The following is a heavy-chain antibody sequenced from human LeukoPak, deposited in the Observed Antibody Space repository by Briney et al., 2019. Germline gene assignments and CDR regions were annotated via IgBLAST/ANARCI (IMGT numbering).Heavy chain of an antibody. CDR3: ARVFVDMAATTKMLYWYFDL. V-gene: IGHV3-11*06. CDR1: GFTFRDSY. Sequence: GGSLRLSCEASGFTFRDSYMRWIRQAPGEGVVWISFIGSSSDFTNHADSVQGRFTISRDNAKHSLYLEMNSLRAEDTAVYYCARVFVDMAATTKMLYWYFDLWGRGTLVTVST. J-gene: IGHJ2*01. D-gene: IGHD5-12*01. CDR2: IGSSSDFT.